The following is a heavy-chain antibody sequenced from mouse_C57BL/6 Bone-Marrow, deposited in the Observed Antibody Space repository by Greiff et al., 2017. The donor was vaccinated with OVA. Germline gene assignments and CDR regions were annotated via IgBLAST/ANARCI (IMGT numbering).Heavy chain of an antibody. CDR3: AVYYGRDYYAVDY. D-gene: IGHD1-1*01. J-gene: IGHJ4*01. V-gene: IGHV1-59*01. CDR1: GYTFTSYW. Sequence: QVQLQQPGAELVRPGTSVKLSCKASGYTFTSYWMHWVKQRPGQGLEWIGVIDPSDSSTNYNQKFKGKATLTVDTSSSTAYMQLSSLTSEDSAVDYCAVYYGRDYYAVDYWGQGTSVTVSS. CDR2: IDPSDSST.